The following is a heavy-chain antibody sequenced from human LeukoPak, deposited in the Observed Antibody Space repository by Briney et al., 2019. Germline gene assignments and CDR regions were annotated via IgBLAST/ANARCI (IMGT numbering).Heavy chain of an antibody. CDR3: TTDVGSNYDY. V-gene: IGHV3-23*01. CDR2: ISGSGFT. Sequence: PGGSLRLSCAASGFTFSSYAMSWVRQAPGKGLEWVSAISGSGFTYYADSVKGRFTISRDSSKNTLYLQMNSLRAEDTAVYYCTTDVGSNYDYWGQGTLVTVSS. D-gene: IGHD4-11*01. CDR1: GFTFSSYA. J-gene: IGHJ4*02.